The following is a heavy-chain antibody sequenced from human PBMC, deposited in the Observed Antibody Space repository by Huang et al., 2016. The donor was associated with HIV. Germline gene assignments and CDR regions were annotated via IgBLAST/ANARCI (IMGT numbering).Heavy chain of an antibody. CDR3: AKESRWFSDFDH. J-gene: IGHJ4*02. D-gene: IGHD2-15*01. CDR2: SSYEGRIQ. V-gene: IGHV3-30*18. CDR1: GFKLSGFG. Sequence: QVHLVESGGGVVQPGGSLRLSCAASGFKLSGFGMHWVRQAPGKGLEGVAVSSYEGRIQFYTDSVKGRFTISRDNSDNTLSLQMKGLRPDDTAVYYCAKESRWFSDFDHWGQGVLVSVSS.